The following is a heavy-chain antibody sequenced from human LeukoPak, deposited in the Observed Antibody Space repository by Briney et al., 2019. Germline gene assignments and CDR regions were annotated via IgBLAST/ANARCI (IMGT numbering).Heavy chain of an antibody. CDR1: GFTFSSYA. Sequence: GGSLRLSCAASGFTFSSYAMSWVRQAPGKGLEWVSTIGFGDDSAYYADSVKGRFTISRDNSKNRLYLQMNYLRAEDTAVYYCAKDPTSVGGRHDWLLDSWGQGTLVTVSS. V-gene: IGHV3-23*01. J-gene: IGHJ5*02. CDR3: AKDPTSVGGRHDWLLDS. D-gene: IGHD3-9*01. CDR2: IGFGDDSA.